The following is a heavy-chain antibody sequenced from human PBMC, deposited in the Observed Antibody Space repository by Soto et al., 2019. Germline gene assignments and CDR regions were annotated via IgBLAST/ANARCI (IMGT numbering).Heavy chain of an antibody. D-gene: IGHD5-18*01. V-gene: IGHV3-13*01. CDR2: IGTAGDT. CDR3: ARAAGYSYGSYYYYYGMDV. J-gene: IGHJ6*02. Sequence: EVQLVESGGGLVQPGGSLRLSCAACGFTFSSYDMHWVRQATGKGLEWVSVIGTAGDTYYPGSVKGRFTISRENAKNSFYLQMNSLRAEDTAVYYCARAAGYSYGSYYYYYGMDVWGQGTTVTVSS. CDR1: GFTFSSYD.